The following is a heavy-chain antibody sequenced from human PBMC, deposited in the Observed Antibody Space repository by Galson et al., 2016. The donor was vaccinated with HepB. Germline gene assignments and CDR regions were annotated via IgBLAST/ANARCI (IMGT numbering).Heavy chain of an antibody. J-gene: IGHJ4*02. CDR3: AKGRGAGYNGREWNFDY. D-gene: IGHD5-12*01. CDR2: ISPSGDTT. CDR1: GFSFSTYA. V-gene: IGHV3-23*01. Sequence: SLRLSCAACGFSFSTYAMTWVRQAPEKGLEWVSTISPSGDTTSYAYSVKGRFTISRDNSENTLYLQMNSLRAEDTAIYYCAKGRGAGYNGREWNFDYWGQGSLVTVSS.